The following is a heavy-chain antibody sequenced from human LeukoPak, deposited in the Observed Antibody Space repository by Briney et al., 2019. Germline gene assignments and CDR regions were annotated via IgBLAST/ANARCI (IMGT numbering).Heavy chain of an antibody. Sequence: GGSLRLSCAASGFTASSNYMCWVRQAPGEGLWWVAFIRYDGSNKYYADSVKGRFTNSRDNYKNTLDLQMNSLRAEDTAVYYCAKDFRSTSSPFDYWGQRTLVTVSS. CDR1: GFTASSNY. J-gene: IGHJ4*02. D-gene: IGHD2-2*01. V-gene: IGHV3-30*02. CDR3: AKDFRSTSSPFDY. CDR2: IRYDGSNK.